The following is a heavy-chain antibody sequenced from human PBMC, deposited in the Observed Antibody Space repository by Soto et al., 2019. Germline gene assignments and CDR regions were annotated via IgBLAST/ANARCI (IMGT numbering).Heavy chain of an antibody. D-gene: IGHD5-12*01. J-gene: IGHJ6*02. CDR3: ARGSWIVGTITCYYYGMDV. V-gene: IGHV6-1*01. CDR2: TYYRSKWYN. CDR1: GDSVSSNSAA. Sequence: SQTLSLTCAISGDSVSSNSAAWNWIRQSPSRGLEWLGRTYYRSKWYNDYAVSVESRITINPDTSKNQFSLQLNSVTPEDTAVYYCARGSWIVGTITCYYYGMDVWGQGTTVTVSS.